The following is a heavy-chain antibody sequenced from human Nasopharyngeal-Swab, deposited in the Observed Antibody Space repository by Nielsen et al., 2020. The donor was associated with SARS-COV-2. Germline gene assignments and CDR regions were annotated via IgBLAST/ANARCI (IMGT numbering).Heavy chain of an antibody. D-gene: IGHD2-2*01. CDR3: AREGVVVVPAAAYYYYGMDV. J-gene: IGHJ6*02. CDR2: INPSGGRT. V-gene: IGHV1-46*01. Sequence: WVRQAPGQGLEWMGIINPSGGRTSYAQKFQGRVTMTRDTSTSTVYMELSSLRSEDTAVYYCAREGVVVVPAAAYYYYGMDVWGQGTTVTVSS.